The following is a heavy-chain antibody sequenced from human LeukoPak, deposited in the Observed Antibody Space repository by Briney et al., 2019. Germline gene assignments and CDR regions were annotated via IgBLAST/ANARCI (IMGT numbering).Heavy chain of an antibody. V-gene: IGHV4-30-4*01. CDR3: ARSLGYCSSTSCYQTDY. CDR2: IYYSGST. J-gene: IGHJ4*02. Sequence: SETLSLTCTASGGSISSGDYYWSWIRQPPGKGLEWIGYIYYSGSTYYNPSLKSRVTISVDTSKNQFSLKLSSVTAADTAVYYCARSLGYCSSTSCYQTDYWGQGTLVTVSS. D-gene: IGHD2-2*01. CDR1: GGSISSGDYY.